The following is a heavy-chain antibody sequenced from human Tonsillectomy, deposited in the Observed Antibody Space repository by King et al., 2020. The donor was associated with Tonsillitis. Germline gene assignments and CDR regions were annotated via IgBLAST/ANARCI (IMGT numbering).Heavy chain of an antibody. Sequence: QLVQSGGGLVQPGGSLRLSCAASGFTFSRFAMNWVRQAPGKGLEWVSVISYSGDNTDYADSVKGRFTISRDNSNNTLYLQMSSLRAEDTAVYYCAKDFYRVATIVDSWGQGTLVTVSS. CDR2: ISYSGDNT. CDR3: AKDFYRVATIVDS. CDR1: GFTFSRFA. D-gene: IGHD5-12*01. V-gene: IGHV3-23*04. J-gene: IGHJ4*02.